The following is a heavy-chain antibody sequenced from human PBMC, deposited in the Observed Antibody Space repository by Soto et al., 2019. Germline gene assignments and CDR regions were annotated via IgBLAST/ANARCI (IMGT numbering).Heavy chain of an antibody. Sequence: GGSLRLSCAASGFTFSSYGMHWVRQAPGKGLEWVAVISYDGSNKYYADSVKGRFTIARNNSKNTIFLHMSSQRAVDTAVYYCVKGGSSDWPYYYSLDVWGQGTSVTVSS. J-gene: IGHJ6*02. V-gene: IGHV3-30*18. CDR2: ISYDGSNK. CDR3: VKGGSSDWPYYYSLDV. D-gene: IGHD6-19*01. CDR1: GFTFSSYG.